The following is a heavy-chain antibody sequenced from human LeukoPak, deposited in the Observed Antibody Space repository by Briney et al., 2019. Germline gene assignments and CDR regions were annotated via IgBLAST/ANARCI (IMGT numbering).Heavy chain of an antibody. Sequence: SETLSLTCTVSGGSISSSSYYWGWIRQPPGKGLEWIGSIYYSGSTYYNPSLKSRVTISVDTSKNQFSLKLSSVTAADTAVYYCARMTTYVSGGYSDYWGQGTLVTVSS. CDR3: ARMTTYVSGGYSDY. D-gene: IGHD3-10*01. CDR2: IYYSGST. V-gene: IGHV4-39*01. CDR1: GGSISSSSYY. J-gene: IGHJ4*02.